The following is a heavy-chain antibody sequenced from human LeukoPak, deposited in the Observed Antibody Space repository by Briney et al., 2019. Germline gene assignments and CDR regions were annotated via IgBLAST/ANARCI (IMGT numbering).Heavy chain of an antibody. CDR3: ARRSYYSPHLNGY. D-gene: IGHD1-26*01. Sequence: GGSLRLSCAASGFTFSSYAMSWVRQAPGKGLEWVSAISGSGGSTYYADSVKGRFTISRDNSKNTPYLQMNSLRAEDTAVYYCARRSYYSPHLNGYWGQGTLVTVSS. V-gene: IGHV3-23*01. CDR2: ISGSGGST. J-gene: IGHJ4*02. CDR1: GFTFSSYA.